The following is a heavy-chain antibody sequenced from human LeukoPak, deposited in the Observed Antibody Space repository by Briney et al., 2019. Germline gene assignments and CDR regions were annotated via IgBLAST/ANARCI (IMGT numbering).Heavy chain of an antibody. V-gene: IGHV3-23*01. D-gene: IGHD7-27*01. CDR1: GFTFSSYT. CDR2: ITTSDGNT. J-gene: IGHJ4*02. CDR3: AKDGGLWVSAHWGDS. Sequence: GGSLRLSCAASGFTFSSYTMSWVRQAPGKGLEWVSTITTSDGNTYYADSVRGRFTVSRDNSKNTLFLQMNSLRAEDTAVYYCAKDGGLWVSAHWGDSWGRGTLVTVSS.